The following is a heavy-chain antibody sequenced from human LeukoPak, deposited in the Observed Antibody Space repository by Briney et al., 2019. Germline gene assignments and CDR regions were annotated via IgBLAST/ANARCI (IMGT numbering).Heavy chain of an antibody. Sequence: GGSLRLSCAASGFTFSAKWTHWVRHAPRKGRVWVSRINTDGSSTNYADSVKGRFTISRDNAKNTVYLQMNSLRAEDTAVYYCVKSGVDYWGQGTLVTVSS. J-gene: IGHJ4*02. CDR3: VKSGVDY. V-gene: IGHV3-74*01. CDR1: GFTFSAKW. D-gene: IGHD3-3*01. CDR2: INTDGSST.